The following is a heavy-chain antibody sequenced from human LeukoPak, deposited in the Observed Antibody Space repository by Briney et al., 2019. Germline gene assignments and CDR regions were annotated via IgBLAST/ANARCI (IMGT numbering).Heavy chain of an antibody. D-gene: IGHD6-19*01. Sequence: GGSLRLSCAASGFAFSFYAMSWLRQPPGKGLEWVFTINANSGTTSYAASVRGRFTISRDNSKNTLYLQVNTLRADDTATYYCAKPISGGLAVTADWFHPWGQGTLVVVSS. V-gene: IGHV3-23*01. CDR1: GFAFSFYA. J-gene: IGHJ5*01. CDR2: INANSGTT. CDR3: AKPISGGLAVTADWFHP.